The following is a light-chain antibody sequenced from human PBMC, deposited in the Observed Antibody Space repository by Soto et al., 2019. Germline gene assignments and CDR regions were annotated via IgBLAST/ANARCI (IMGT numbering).Light chain of an antibody. CDR3: CSYAGRFNDV. Sequence: QSALTQPRSVSGSPGQSVTISCTGTSSDVGGYNYVSWYQQHPGKAPKLMIYDVSKRPSGVPDRFSGSKSGNTASLTISGLHAEAEADYYCCSYAGRFNDVFGTGTKVTVL. V-gene: IGLV2-11*01. CDR2: DVS. J-gene: IGLJ1*01. CDR1: SSDVGGYNY.